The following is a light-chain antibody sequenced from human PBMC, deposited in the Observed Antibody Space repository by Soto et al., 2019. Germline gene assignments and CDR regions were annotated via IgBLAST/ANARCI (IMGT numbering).Light chain of an antibody. V-gene: IGLV2-11*01. CDR3: CSYAGTYPHVV. J-gene: IGLJ2*01. Sequence: QSVLTRPRSVSGSPGQSVTISCTGTSSDVGGYNYVSWYQQHLGKAPKLMIYDVSQRPSGVPDRFSGSKSGNMASLTISGLQAKDEADYYCCSYAGTYPHVVFGGGTKLTVL. CDR2: DVS. CDR1: SSDVGGYNY.